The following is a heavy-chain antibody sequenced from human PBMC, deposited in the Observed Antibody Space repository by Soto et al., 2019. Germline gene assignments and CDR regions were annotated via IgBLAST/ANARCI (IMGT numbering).Heavy chain of an antibody. CDR3: AREVVAVAGRGFDP. CDR2: IYYSGST. Sequence: QVQLQESGPGLVKPSETLSLTCTVSGGSVSSGSYYWSWIRQPPGKGLEWIGYIYYSGSTNYNPSLKSRVTISVDTSKNQVSLKLSSVTAADTAVYYCAREVVAVAGRGFDPWGQGTLVTVSS. J-gene: IGHJ5*02. D-gene: IGHD6-19*01. V-gene: IGHV4-61*01. CDR1: GGSVSSGSYY.